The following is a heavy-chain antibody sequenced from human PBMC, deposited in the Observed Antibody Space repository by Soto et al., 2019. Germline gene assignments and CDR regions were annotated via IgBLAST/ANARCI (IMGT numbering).Heavy chain of an antibody. CDR3: ARVYMVRGVIVDY. CDR1: AFTFSTYW. V-gene: IGHV3-7*01. D-gene: IGHD3-10*01. J-gene: IGHJ4*02. CDR2: IKQDGSEK. Sequence: GGSLRLSCAASAFTFSTYWMSWVRQAPGKGLEWVANIKQDGSEKYYVDSVKGRFTISRDNAKNSLYLQMNSLRAEDTAVYYCARVYMVRGVIVDYWGQGTLVTVSS.